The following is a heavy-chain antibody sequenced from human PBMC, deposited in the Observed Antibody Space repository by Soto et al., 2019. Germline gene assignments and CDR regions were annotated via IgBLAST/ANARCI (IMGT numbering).Heavy chain of an antibody. CDR1: GGSISSGDYY. CDR2: IYYSGST. V-gene: IGHV4-30-4*01. D-gene: IGHD2-15*01. J-gene: IGHJ6*02. CDR3: ARDAFGYCSGGSCYWHYYYGMDV. Sequence: SETLSLTCTVSGGSISSGDYYWSWIRQPPGKGLEWIGYIYYSGSTYYDPSLKSRVTISVDTSKNQFSLKLSSVTAADTAVYYCARDAFGYCSGGSCYWHYYYGMDVWGQGTTVTVS.